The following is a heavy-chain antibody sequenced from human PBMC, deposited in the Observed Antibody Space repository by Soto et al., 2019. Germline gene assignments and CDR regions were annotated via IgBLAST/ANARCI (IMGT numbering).Heavy chain of an antibody. D-gene: IGHD3-22*01. V-gene: IGHV4-30-2*01. CDR3: ARGGYYYDRSGTLRDAFDI. Sequence: QLQLQESGSGLVKPSQTLSLTCAVSGGSISSGGYSWSWIRQPPGKGLEWIGYIYHSGSTYYNPSLKSRVTISVDRSKNQFSLKLSSVTAADTAVYYCARGGYYYDRSGTLRDAFDIWGQGTMVTVSS. J-gene: IGHJ3*02. CDR1: GGSISSGGYS. CDR2: IYHSGST.